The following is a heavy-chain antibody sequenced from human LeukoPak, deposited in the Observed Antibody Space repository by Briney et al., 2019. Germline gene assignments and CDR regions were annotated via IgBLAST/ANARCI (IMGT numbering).Heavy chain of an antibody. Sequence: GGSLRLSCAASGFTFSNYAMSWVRQAPGKGLEWVSAISATSDYTYYSDSVKGRFTISRDNSKNTLYLQMNSLRAEDTAVYYCAKDMEGATSSYYFDYWGQGTLVTVSS. D-gene: IGHD1-26*01. CDR2: ISATSDYT. CDR1: GFTFSNYA. CDR3: AKDMEGATSSYYFDY. J-gene: IGHJ4*02. V-gene: IGHV3-23*01.